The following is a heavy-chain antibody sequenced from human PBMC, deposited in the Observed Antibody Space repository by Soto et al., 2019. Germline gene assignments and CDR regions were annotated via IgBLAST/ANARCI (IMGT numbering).Heavy chain of an antibody. CDR3: ARDLWVEPELYYYGMDV. J-gene: IGHJ6*02. CDR1: GDSISSADYY. Sequence: SETLSLTCTFSGDSISSADYYWSWIRQTPGKGLEWIGHIFYSGTTYYNPSLKSRLTISVDTSKNHFSLRLTSVTAADTAVYYCARDLWVEPELYYYGMDVWGQGTTVTVSS. CDR2: IFYSGTT. D-gene: IGHD1-1*01. V-gene: IGHV4-30-4*01.